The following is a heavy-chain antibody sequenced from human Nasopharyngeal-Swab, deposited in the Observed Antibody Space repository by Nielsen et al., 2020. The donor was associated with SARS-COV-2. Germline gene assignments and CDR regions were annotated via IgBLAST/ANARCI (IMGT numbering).Heavy chain of an antibody. V-gene: IGHV3-7*01. CDR2: IKRDGSEK. Sequence: WIRQPPGKGLEWVANIKRDGSEKYYVDSVKGRFTISRDNAKNSLYLQMNSLRAEDTAVYYCARGWSGYYTAFWFDPWGQGTLVTVSS. CDR3: ARGWSGYYTAFWFDP. D-gene: IGHD3-3*01. J-gene: IGHJ5*02.